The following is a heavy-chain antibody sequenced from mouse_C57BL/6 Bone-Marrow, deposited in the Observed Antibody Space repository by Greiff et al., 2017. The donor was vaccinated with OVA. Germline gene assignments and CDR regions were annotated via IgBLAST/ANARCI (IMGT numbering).Heavy chain of an antibody. CDR3: ANSSGYDFAY. CDR2: ISYDGSN. Sequence: EVKLMESGPGLVKPSQSLSLTCSVTGYSITSGYYWNWIRQFPGNKLEWVGYISYDGSNNYNPSLKNRISITRDTSKNQFFLKLNSLTTEDTATYYCANSSGYDFAYWGQGTLVTVSA. V-gene: IGHV3-6*01. CDR1: GYSITSGYY. D-gene: IGHD3-2*02. J-gene: IGHJ3*01.